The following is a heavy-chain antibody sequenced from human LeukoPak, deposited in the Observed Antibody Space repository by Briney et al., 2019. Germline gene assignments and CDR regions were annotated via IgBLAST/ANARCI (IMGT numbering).Heavy chain of an antibody. CDR1: GFTFSSYA. J-gene: IGHJ4*02. CDR3: ARDQGYCSGGSCYFFHFDY. CDR2: ISYDGSNK. V-gene: IGHV3-30*04. Sequence: GRSLRLSCAASGFTFSSYAMHWVRQAPGKGLEWVAVISYDGSNKYYADSVKGRFTISRDNSKNTLYLQMNSLRAGDTAVYYCARDQGYCSGGSCYFFHFDYWGQGTLVTVSS. D-gene: IGHD2-15*01.